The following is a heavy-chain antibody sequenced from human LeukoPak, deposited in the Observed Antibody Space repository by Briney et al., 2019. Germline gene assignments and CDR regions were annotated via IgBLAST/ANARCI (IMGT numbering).Heavy chain of an antibody. D-gene: IGHD2/OR15-2a*01. J-gene: IGHJ6*03. Sequence: ASVKVSCKASGFTFTSSAMQWVRQARGQRLEWIGWIVVGSGNTNYAQKFQERVTITRDMSTSTAYMELSSLRSEDTAVYYCARVYGPPHYYYYYMDVWGKGTPVTISS. CDR2: IVVGSGNT. CDR3: ARVYGPPHYYYYYMDV. CDR1: GFTFTSSA. V-gene: IGHV1-58*02.